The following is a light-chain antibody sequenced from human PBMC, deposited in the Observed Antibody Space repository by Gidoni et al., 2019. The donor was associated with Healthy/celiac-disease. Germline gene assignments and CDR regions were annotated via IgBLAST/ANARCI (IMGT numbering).Light chain of an antibody. Sequence: TPPPSASGTPVPRVTISCSGSSSNIGSNYVYLYQQRPGPAPKLLIYRNNQRPSGVPDRFSGSKSGTSASLAISGLRSEDEADYYCAAWDDSLSGLWVFGGWTKLTVL. J-gene: IGLJ3*02. CDR1: SSNIGSNY. CDR3: AAWDDSLSGLWV. CDR2: RNN. V-gene: IGLV1-47*01.